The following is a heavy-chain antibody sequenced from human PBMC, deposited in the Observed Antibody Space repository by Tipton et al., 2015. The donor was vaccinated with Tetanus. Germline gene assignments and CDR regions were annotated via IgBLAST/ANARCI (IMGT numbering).Heavy chain of an antibody. CDR3: ARLREIVSRSGWAFDY. CDR1: GGSLRSSNYY. V-gene: IGHV4-39*02. J-gene: IGHJ4*02. CDR2: VSYSGRT. D-gene: IGHD5/OR15-5a*01. Sequence: LRLSCIVSGGSLRSSNYYGAWVRQSPVKGLEWVGSVSYSGRTYYNPSLKSRVSMSVDTSKKDFSVRLTSVTAADTAVYYCARLREIVSRSGWAFDYWGQGIVVTVAS.